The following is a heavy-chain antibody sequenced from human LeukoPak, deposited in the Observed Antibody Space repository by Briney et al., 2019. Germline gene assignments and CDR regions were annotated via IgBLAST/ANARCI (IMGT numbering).Heavy chain of an antibody. CDR3: AKHQSDYWEFDY. Sequence: PGGSLRLSCGASGFTFSSYAMTWVRQAPGKGLEWVSAISGSGGSTYYADSVKGRFTISRDNSKNTLYLQMNSLRAEDTAVYYCAKHQSDYWEFDYWGQGTLVTVSS. CDR2: ISGSGGST. D-gene: IGHD5-12*01. CDR1: GFTFSSYA. J-gene: IGHJ4*02. V-gene: IGHV3-23*01.